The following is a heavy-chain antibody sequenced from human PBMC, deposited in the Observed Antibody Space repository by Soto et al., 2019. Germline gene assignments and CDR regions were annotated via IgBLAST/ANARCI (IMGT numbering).Heavy chain of an antibody. Sequence: SETLSLTCTVSGGSISSSSYYWGWTRQPPGKGLEWIGCIYYSGSTYYNPSLKSRVTISVDTSKNQFSLKLSSVTAADTAVYYCARQEDYDFWSGYFMSPFDYWGQGTLVTVSS. V-gene: IGHV4-39*01. CDR1: GGSISSSSYY. CDR3: ARQEDYDFWSGYFMSPFDY. D-gene: IGHD3-3*01. J-gene: IGHJ4*02. CDR2: IYYSGST.